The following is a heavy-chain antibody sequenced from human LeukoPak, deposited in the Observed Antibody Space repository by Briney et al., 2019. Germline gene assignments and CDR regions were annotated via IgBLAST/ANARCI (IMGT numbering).Heavy chain of an antibody. D-gene: IGHD6-6*01. CDR1: GGSISNYD. J-gene: IGHJ4*02. Sequence: PSETLSLSCTVSGGSISNYDWSWIRQPAGKGLEWIGRIYASGSTNYNPSIKSRVAISVDKSNTQFSLNLSSVTAEDTAVYYCARERLAARRGAYYFDNWGQGTLVTVSS. CDR2: IYASGST. CDR3: ARERLAARRGAYYFDN. V-gene: IGHV4-4*07.